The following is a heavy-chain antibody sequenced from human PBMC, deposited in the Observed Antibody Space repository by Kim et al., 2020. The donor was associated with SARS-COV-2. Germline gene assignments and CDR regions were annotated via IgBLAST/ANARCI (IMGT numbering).Heavy chain of an antibody. J-gene: IGHJ5*02. Sequence: YFNSYLKSRIAISVDTSKNQFSLRMNSVTAADTAVYYCARRGSPHSNWFEPWGQGTLVTVSS. D-gene: IGHD3-16*01. V-gene: IGHV4-39*01. CDR3: ARRGSPHSNWFEP.